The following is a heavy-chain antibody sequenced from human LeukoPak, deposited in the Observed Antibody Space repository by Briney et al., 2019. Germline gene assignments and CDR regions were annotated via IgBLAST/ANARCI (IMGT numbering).Heavy chain of an antibody. CDR3: ARDWEDSSGYLDDY. Sequence: ASVKVSFKASGYTFTGYNMHWVRQAPGQGLEWMGWINPNSGGTDYAQKFQGRVTMTRDTSISTAYMELSRLRSDDTAVYYCARDWEDSSGYLDDYWGQGALVTVSS. CDR1: GYTFTGYN. D-gene: IGHD3-22*01. CDR2: INPNSGGT. J-gene: IGHJ4*02. V-gene: IGHV1-2*02.